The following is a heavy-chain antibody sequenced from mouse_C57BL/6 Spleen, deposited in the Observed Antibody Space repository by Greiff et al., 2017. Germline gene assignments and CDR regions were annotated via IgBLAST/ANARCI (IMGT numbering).Heavy chain of an antibody. CDR2: ISDGGSYT. J-gene: IGHJ2*01. V-gene: IGHV5-4*03. Sequence: EVKVVESGGGLVKPGGSLKLSCAASGFTFSSYAMSWVRQTPEKRLEWVATISDGGSYTYYPDNVKGRFTISRDNAKNNLYLQMSHLKSEDTAMYYCAREGGYGGYDYWSQGTTLTVSS. CDR1: GFTFSSYA. CDR3: AREGGYGGYDY. D-gene: IGHD2-2*01.